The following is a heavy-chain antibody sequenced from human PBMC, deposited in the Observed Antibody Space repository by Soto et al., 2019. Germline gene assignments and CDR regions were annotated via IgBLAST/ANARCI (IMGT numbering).Heavy chain of an antibody. J-gene: IGHJ4*02. CDR1: GASISLVGYS. D-gene: IGHD3-22*01. Sequence: QLHLQESGSGLVKPSQTLSLTCGVSGASISLVGYSWSWVRQPPGKGLEWIGYISHRGNTYYNPCLSGLVTISVDRPKMEFPLNLRSVTAADTAMYYCARSDSSGDFDYWGQGTLVTVSA. CDR3: ARSDSSGDFDY. CDR2: ISHRGNT. V-gene: IGHV4-30-2*01.